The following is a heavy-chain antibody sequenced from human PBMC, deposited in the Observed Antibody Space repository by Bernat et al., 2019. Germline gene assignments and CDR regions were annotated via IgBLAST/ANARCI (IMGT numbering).Heavy chain of an antibody. CDR2: ISAYNGNT. CDR3: ARGGYYDFWSCYFSDYYYYMDV. J-gene: IGHJ6*03. V-gene: IGHV1-18*01. Sequence: QVQLVQSGAEVKKPGASVKVSCKASGYTFTSYGISWVRQAPGQGREWMGWISAYNGNTNYAQKLQGRVTMTTDTSTSTAYMELRSLRSDDTAVYYCARGGYYDFWSCYFSDYYYYMDVWGKGTTVTVSS. CDR1: GYTFTSYG. D-gene: IGHD3-3*01.